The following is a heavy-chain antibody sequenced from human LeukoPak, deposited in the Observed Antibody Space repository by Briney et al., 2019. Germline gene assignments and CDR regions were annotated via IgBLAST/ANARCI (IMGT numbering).Heavy chain of an antibody. CDR3: ARIVLHTGYYFDY. Sequence: GESLKISCKGSGYSFTSYWIDWVRQMPGKGLEWMGVIYPGDSDTRYSPSFQGQVTISADKSISTAYLQWGSLKASDTAMYYCARIVLHTGYYFDYWGQGTLVTVSS. CDR2: IYPGDSDT. CDR1: GYSFTSYW. D-gene: IGHD2-8*01. V-gene: IGHV5-51*01. J-gene: IGHJ4*02.